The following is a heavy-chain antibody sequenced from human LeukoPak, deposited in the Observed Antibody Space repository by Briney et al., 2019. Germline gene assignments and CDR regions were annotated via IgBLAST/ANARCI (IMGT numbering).Heavy chain of an antibody. Sequence: GGSLRLSCAASGFTFSSYSMNWVRQAPGKGLEWVSSISSSSSYIYYADSVKGRFTISRDNAKNSLYLQMNSLRAEDTAVYYCARDPLGHSTTLDYWGQGTLVTVSS. CDR2: ISSSSSYI. CDR1: GFTFSSYS. CDR3: ARDPLGHSTTLDY. V-gene: IGHV3-21*01. D-gene: IGHD1-14*01. J-gene: IGHJ4*02.